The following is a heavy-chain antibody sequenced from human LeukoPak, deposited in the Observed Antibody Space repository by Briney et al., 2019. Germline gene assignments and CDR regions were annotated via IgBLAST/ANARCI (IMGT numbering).Heavy chain of an antibody. CDR2: MNPNSGNT. CDR3: ARGRGVLRFLEWPNYYHYYMDV. V-gene: IGHV1-8*01. D-gene: IGHD3-3*01. Sequence: GASVKVSCKASGYTFTSYDINWVRQATGQGLEWMGWMNPNSGNTGYAQKFQGRVTMTRNTSISTAYMELSSLRSEDTAVYYCARGRGVLRFLEWPNYYHYYMDVWGKGTTVTVSS. CDR1: GYTFTSYD. J-gene: IGHJ6*03.